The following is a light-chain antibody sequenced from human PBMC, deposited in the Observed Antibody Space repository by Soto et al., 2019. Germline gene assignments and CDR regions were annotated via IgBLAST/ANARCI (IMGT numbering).Light chain of an antibody. J-gene: IGKJ5*01. CDR2: GAS. V-gene: IGKV3-20*01. CDR1: QSVGSSY. CDR3: QQYDSSFT. Sequence: EIVFTQSPGTLSLSPGERATLSCRASQSVGSSYLAWYQQKPGQAPRLLIYGASSRATGIPDRFSGSGSGTDFTLTISRLEPEDFAVYYCQQYDSSFTFGQGTRLEIK.